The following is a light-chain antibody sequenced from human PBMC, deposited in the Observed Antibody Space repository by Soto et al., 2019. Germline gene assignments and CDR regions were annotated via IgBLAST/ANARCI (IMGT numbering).Light chain of an antibody. CDR2: GNS. Sequence: VLTQPPSASGTPGQRVTISCSGSSSNIGSNYVYWYQQLAGTAPKLLIYGNSNRPSGVPDRFSGSKSGTSASLAITGLQAEDEADYYCQSYDSSLSGSVFGTGTKVTVL. V-gene: IGLV1-40*01. CDR3: QSYDSSLSGSV. J-gene: IGLJ1*01. CDR1: SSNIGSNY.